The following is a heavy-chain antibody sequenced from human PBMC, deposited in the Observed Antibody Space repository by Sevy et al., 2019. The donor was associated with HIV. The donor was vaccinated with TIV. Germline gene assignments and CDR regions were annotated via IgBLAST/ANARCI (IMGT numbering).Heavy chain of an antibody. Sequence: GGSLRLSCAASGFTFSSYGMHWVRQAPGKGLEWVAVISYDGSNKYYSDSVKGRFTISRDNSKNTLYLQMNSLRAEDTAVYYCAKDYDSSGDDAIDIWGQGTMVTVSS. CDR1: GFTFSSYG. CDR2: ISYDGSNK. CDR3: AKDYDSSGDDAIDI. J-gene: IGHJ3*02. V-gene: IGHV3-30*18. D-gene: IGHD3-22*01.